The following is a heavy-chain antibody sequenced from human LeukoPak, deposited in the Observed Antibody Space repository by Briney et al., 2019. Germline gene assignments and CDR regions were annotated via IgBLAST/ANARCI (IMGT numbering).Heavy chain of an antibody. CDR3: ASGAAAGRNYYYGMDV. Sequence: GGSLRLSCAASGFTFSSYGMHWVRQAPGKGLEWVAVIWYDGSNKYYADSVKGRFTISRDNSKNTLYLQMNSLRAEDTAVYYCASGAAAGRNYYYGMDVWGQGTTVTVSS. CDR2: IWYDGSNK. V-gene: IGHV3-33*01. D-gene: IGHD6-13*01. CDR1: GFTFSSYG. J-gene: IGHJ6*02.